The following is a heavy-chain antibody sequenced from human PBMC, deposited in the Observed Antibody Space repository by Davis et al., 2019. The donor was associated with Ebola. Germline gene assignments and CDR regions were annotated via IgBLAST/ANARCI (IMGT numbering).Heavy chain of an antibody. V-gene: IGHV3-30-3*01. CDR3: ARDELELRFGDNWFDP. Sequence: GESLKISCAASGFTFSSYAMHWVRQAPGKGLEWVAVISYDGDNRYYTDSVKGRFTISRDNSKNTLYLQMNSLRAEDTAVYYCARDELELRFGDNWFDPWGQGTLVTVSS. CDR1: GFTFSSYA. CDR2: ISYDGDNR. D-gene: IGHD1-7*01. J-gene: IGHJ5*02.